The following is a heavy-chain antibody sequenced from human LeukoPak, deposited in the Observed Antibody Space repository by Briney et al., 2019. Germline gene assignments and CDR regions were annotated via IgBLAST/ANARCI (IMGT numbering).Heavy chain of an antibody. J-gene: IGHJ4*02. V-gene: IGHV3-23*01. Sequence: PGGSLRLSCEASGFAFSFFAMSWLRQPPGKGLEWVSTINANSGTRSYAASVRGRFTISRDNSKNTLYLQMNSLRAEDTAVYYCARRMAAAGVIGYWGQGTVVTVSS. CDR2: INANSGTR. CDR1: GFAFSFFA. D-gene: IGHD6-13*01. CDR3: ARRMAAAGVIGY.